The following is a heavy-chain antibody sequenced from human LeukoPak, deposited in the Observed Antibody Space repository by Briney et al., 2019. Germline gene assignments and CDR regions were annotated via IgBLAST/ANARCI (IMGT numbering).Heavy chain of an antibody. D-gene: IGHD6-19*01. Sequence: TGRSLRLSCAASGFTLSSYAMHWVRQAPGKGLEWVAVISYDGSNKYYADSVKGRFTISRDNSKNTLYLQMNSLRAEDTAVYYCAREGSGSGWYYFDYWGQGTLVTVSS. CDR1: GFTLSSYA. CDR2: ISYDGSNK. CDR3: AREGSGSGWYYFDY. V-gene: IGHV3-30-3*01. J-gene: IGHJ4*02.